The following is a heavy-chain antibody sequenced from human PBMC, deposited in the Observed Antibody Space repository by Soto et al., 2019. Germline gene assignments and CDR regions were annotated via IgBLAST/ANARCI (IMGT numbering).Heavy chain of an antibody. Sequence: QVQLQESGPGLVKPSETLSLTCTVSGGSISSYYWSWIRQPPGKGLEWIGYIYYSGSTNYNPSLKSRVTISVDTSKNQSSLKLSSVTAADTAVYYCARGWMATFNYWGQGTLVTVSS. D-gene: IGHD5-12*01. V-gene: IGHV4-59*01. J-gene: IGHJ4*02. CDR2: IYYSGST. CDR3: ARGWMATFNY. CDR1: GGSISSYY.